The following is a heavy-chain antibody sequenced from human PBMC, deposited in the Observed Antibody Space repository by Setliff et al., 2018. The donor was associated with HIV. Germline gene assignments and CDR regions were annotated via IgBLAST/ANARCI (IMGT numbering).Heavy chain of an antibody. CDR2: ISYDGNNK. Sequence: GGSLRLSCAASGFSFSNYAMHWVRQAPGKGLEWVAVISYDGNNKYYADSVKGRFTISRDNSKNTLYLQMNSLRAEDTAVYYCARPLLQQLVPGINWFDPWGQGTLVTVSS. D-gene: IGHD6-13*01. J-gene: IGHJ5*02. V-gene: IGHV3-30-3*01. CDR1: GFSFSNYA. CDR3: ARPLLQQLVPGINWFDP.